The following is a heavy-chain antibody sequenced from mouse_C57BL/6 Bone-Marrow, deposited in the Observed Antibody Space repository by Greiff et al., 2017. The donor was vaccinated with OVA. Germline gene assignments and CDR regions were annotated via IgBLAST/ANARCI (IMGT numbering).Heavy chain of an antibody. D-gene: IGHD1-1*01. CDR2: IDPETGGT. Sequence: QVQLKESGAELVRPGASVTLSCKASGYTFTDYEMHWVKQTPVHGLEWIGAIDPETGGTAYNQKFKGKAILTADKSSSTAYMELRSLTSEDSAVYYCTSPLLLRDWYFDVWGTGTTVTVSS. CDR3: TSPLLLRDWYFDV. V-gene: IGHV1-15*01. CDR1: GYTFTDYE. J-gene: IGHJ1*03.